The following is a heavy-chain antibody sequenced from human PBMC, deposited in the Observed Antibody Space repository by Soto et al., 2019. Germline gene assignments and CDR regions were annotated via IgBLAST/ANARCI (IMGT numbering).Heavy chain of an antibody. D-gene: IGHD6-6*01. CDR3: ARRAGSSSSSTHYYYYGMDV. CDR1: GYGFTSYW. V-gene: IGHV5-10-1*01. J-gene: IGHJ6*02. Sequence: GEALKISCKGSGYGFTSYWISWVRQMRGKGRGWMWRIDPRDSYTNYSPSFQGHVTISPDKSISTAYLQWSRLKASDTALYYCARRAGSSSSSTHYYYYGMDVWGQGTTVTVSS. CDR2: IDPRDSYT.